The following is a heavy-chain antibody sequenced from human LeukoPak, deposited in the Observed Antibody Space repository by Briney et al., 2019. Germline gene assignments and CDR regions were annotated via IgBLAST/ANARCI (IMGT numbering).Heavy chain of an antibody. CDR2: IYYSGST. J-gene: IGHJ2*01. Sequence: SETLSLTCTVSGGSISSYYWSWIRQPPGKGLEWIGYIYYSGSTNYNPSLKSRVTISVDTSKNQFSLALTSVTAADTAVYYCARALLRYDSSSRSLHWYFDLWGRGTLVTVSS. V-gene: IGHV4-59*01. CDR3: ARALLRYDSSSRSLHWYFDL. CDR1: GGSISSYY. D-gene: IGHD3-22*01.